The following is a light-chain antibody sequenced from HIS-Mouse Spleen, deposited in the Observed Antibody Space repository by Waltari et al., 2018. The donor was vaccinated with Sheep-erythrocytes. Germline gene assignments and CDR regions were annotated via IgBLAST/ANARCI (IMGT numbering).Light chain of an antibody. V-gene: IGKV1-39*01. CDR2: AAS. CDR3: QQSYSTPQYT. CDR1: QSISSH. Sequence: DIQMTQSPSSLSASVGDRVTLPCRASQSISSHLNWYQQKPGKAPKLLFYAASSLQSGVPSRFSGSAPETDVTLTISSLQPEDFATYYCQQSYSTPQYTFGPGTKVEIK. J-gene: IGKJ3*01.